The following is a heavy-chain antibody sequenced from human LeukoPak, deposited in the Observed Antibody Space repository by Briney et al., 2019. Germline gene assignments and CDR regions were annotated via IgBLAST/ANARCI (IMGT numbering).Heavy chain of an antibody. D-gene: IGHD1-26*01. CDR1: GDSVSSNSAT. J-gene: IGHJ4*02. CDR3: AKGPVSAIVGATTLDY. V-gene: IGHV6-1*01. CDR2: TYYRSKWYN. Sequence: PSETLSLTCAISGDSVSSNSATWNWIRQSPSRGLEWLGRTYYRSKWYNDYAVSVKSRITINPDTSKNQFSLQLNSVTPEDTAVYYCAKGPVSAIVGATTLDYWGQGTLVTVSS.